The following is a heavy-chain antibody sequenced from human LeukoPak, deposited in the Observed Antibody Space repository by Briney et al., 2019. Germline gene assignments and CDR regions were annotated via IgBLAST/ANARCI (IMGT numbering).Heavy chain of an antibody. D-gene: IGHD1-1*01. CDR1: GFTFDDYA. CDR3: AKDGVWNLGYYYYGMDV. V-gene: IGHV3-9*01. CDR2: ISWNSGSI. J-gene: IGHJ6*02. Sequence: PGRSLRLSCAASGFTFDDYAMHWVRQAPGKGLEWVSGISWNSGSIGYADSVKGRFTISRDNAKNSLYLQMNSLRAEDTALYYCAKDGVWNLGYYYYGMDVWGQGTTVTVSS.